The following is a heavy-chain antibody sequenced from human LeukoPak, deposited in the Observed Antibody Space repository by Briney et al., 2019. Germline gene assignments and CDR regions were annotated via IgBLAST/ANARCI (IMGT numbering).Heavy chain of an antibody. D-gene: IGHD2-2*01. V-gene: IGHV4-39*01. CDR1: GGSISSSSYY. CDR2: IYYSGST. Sequence: SETLSLTCTVSGGSISSSSYYWGWIRQPPGKGLEWIGSIYYSGSTYYNPSLKSRVTISVDTSKNQFSLKLSSVTAADSAVYYCARRYCSSTSCHNWFDPWGQGTLVTVSS. J-gene: IGHJ5*02. CDR3: ARRYCSSTSCHNWFDP.